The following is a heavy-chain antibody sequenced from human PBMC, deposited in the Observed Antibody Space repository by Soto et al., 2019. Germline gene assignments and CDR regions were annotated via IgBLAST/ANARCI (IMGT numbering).Heavy chain of an antibody. Sequence: EQLQQWGAGLLKPSETLSLTCAVYGGSFSGYYWSWIRQPPGKGLEWIGEINHSGSTNYNPSLKSRVTISVDTSKNQFSLKLSSVTAADTAVYYCAGPRAKYYFDYWGQGTLVTVSS. CDR3: AGPRAKYYFDY. J-gene: IGHJ4*02. V-gene: IGHV4-34*01. CDR2: INHSGST. CDR1: GGSFSGYY.